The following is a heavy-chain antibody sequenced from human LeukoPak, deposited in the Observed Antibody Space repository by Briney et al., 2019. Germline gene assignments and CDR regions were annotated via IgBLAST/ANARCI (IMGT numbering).Heavy chain of an antibody. CDR3: AKGPSHYYGSGNDY. CDR1: EFTFSSYW. V-gene: IGHV3-7*03. Sequence: GGSLRLSCATSEFTFSSYWMSWLRQAPGKGLEWVANIKQDGSEEYYVDSVKGRFTISRDNAKNSLYLRMNSLRAEDTAVYYCAKGPSHYYGSGNDYWGQGTLVTVSS. J-gene: IGHJ4*02. CDR2: IKQDGSEE. D-gene: IGHD3-10*01.